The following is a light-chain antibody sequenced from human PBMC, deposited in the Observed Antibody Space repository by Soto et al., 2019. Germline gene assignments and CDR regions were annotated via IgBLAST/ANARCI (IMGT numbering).Light chain of an antibody. Sequence: VMTRSPGTLSEHPVERDTLFCRASQSVRSSLAWYQQKPGQAPRLFIYDASTRATGIPARFSGSGSGTEFTLTISSLQSEDFAVYYCQQYNSWPETFGQGTKVDIK. CDR1: QSVRSS. V-gene: IGKV3-15*01. J-gene: IGKJ1*01. CDR2: DAS. CDR3: QQYNSWPET.